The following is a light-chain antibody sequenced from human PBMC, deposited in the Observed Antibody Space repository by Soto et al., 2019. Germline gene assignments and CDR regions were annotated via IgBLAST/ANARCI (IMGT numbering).Light chain of an antibody. CDR2: AAS. J-gene: IGKJ2*01. CDR3: QQANSSLYT. CDR1: QDSSTW. Sequence: DIQLTQSPSSVSASVGDTVTITCRASQDSSTWLAWYQQKPGNAPKLLVYAASTLQSGVPSRFSGSGSGTEFTLTINSLQREDFATYYCQQANSSLYTFGQGTILEIK. V-gene: IGKV1D-12*01.